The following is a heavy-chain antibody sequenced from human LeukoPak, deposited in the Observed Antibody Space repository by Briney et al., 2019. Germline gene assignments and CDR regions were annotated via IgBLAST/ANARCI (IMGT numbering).Heavy chain of an antibody. D-gene: IGHD6-13*01. CDR1: GFTVSSNY. V-gene: IGHV3-66*01. CDR2: IYSGGST. Sequence: GGSLRLSCAASGFTVSSNYMSWVRQAPGKGLEWVSVIYSGGSTYYADSVKGRFTISRDNSKNTLYLQMNSLRAEDTAMYYCAKSRYSSSWYIDYWGQGTLVTVSS. J-gene: IGHJ4*02. CDR3: AKSRYSSSWYIDY.